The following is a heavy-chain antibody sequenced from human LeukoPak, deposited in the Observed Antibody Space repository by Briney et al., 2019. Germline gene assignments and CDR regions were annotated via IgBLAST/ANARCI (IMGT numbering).Heavy chain of an antibody. CDR2: IIPIFGTA. J-gene: IGHJ4*02. D-gene: IGHD3-9*01. CDR3: AGSVLRYFDWLPLPFDY. V-gene: IGHV1-69*06. CDR1: GGTFSSYA. Sequence: SVKVSCKASGGTFSSYAISWVRQAPGQGLEWMGGIIPIFGTANYAQKFQGRVTITADKSTSTAYMELSSLRSEDTAVYYCAGSVLRYFDWLPLPFDYWGQGTLVTVSS.